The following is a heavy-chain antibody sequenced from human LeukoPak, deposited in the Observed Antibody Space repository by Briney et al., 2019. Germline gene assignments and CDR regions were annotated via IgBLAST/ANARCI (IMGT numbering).Heavy chain of an antibody. D-gene: IGHD5-18*01. J-gene: IGHJ5*02. Sequence: NPSETLSLTCTVSGGSISSSGYYWGWIRQPPGKGLEWIGSIYYSGSTYYNPSLKSRVTISVDTSKNQFSLKLTSVTAADTAVYYCVRVGYAYGPVGNWFDPWGQGVPVTVSS. V-gene: IGHV4-39*01. CDR2: IYYSGST. CDR1: GGSISSSGYY. CDR3: VRVGYAYGPVGNWFDP.